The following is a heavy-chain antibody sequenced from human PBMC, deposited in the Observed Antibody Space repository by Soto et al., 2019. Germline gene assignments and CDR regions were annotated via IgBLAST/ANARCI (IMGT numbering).Heavy chain of an antibody. Sequence: GGSLRLSCAASGFTFSSYGMHWVRQAPGKGLEWVAVIWYDGSNKYYADSVKGRFTISRDNSKNTLYLQMNSLRAEDTAVYYCARDLFTRRAFDYWGQGTLVTVSS. V-gene: IGHV3-33*01. CDR1: GFTFSSYG. CDR3: ARDLFTRRAFDY. J-gene: IGHJ4*02. CDR2: IWYDGSNK. D-gene: IGHD3-10*02.